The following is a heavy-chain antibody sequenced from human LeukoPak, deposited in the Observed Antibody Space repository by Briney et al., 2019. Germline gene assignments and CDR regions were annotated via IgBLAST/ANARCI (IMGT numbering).Heavy chain of an antibody. CDR2: IFGAGKNTT. J-gene: IGHJ4*02. CDR1: GFSFSSYA. CDR3: AKRNTMIRGGPSFDH. V-gene: IGHV3-23*03. D-gene: IGHD3-10*01. Sequence: GGSLRLSCAASGFSFSSYAMNWVRQAPGKGLEWVSIIFGAGKNTTYYADSVKGRFTVSRDNSKNTLYLQMTNLRPEDTAKYYCAKRNTMIRGGPSFDHWGQGILVAVSS.